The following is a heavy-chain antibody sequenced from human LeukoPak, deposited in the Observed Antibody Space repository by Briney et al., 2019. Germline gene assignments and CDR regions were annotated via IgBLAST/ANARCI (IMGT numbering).Heavy chain of an antibody. J-gene: IGHJ3*02. Sequence: SETLSLTCSVSGGSIGTYYWTWIRQPPGKGLEWIGYIYYTGSTNYNPSLKSRATMSVDTSKSQVSLKMTSVAVADTAVYYCARPSIPSAAASALDIWGQGTMVTVSS. V-gene: IGHV4-59*08. D-gene: IGHD2-2*01. CDR1: GGSIGTYY. CDR3: ARPSIPSAAASALDI. CDR2: IYYTGST.